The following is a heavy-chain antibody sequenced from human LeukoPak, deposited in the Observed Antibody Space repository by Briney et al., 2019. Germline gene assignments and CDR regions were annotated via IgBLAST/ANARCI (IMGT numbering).Heavy chain of an antibody. Sequence: ASVKVSCKASGYTFTRYYMHWVRQAPGQGLVWMGIINPSGGTTDHAQKFHGRVTMTRDTSTTTVYMELSSLTSEDTAVYYCARDALSYDYSWGSYGHLGIDPWGQGTLVTVSS. V-gene: IGHV1-46*01. CDR2: INPSGGTT. J-gene: IGHJ5*02. D-gene: IGHD3-16*01. CDR1: GYTFTRYY. CDR3: ARDALSYDYSWGSYGHLGIDP.